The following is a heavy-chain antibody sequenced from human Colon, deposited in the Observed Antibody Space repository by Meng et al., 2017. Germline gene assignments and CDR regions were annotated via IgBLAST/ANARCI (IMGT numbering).Heavy chain of an antibody. D-gene: IGHD1-1*01. V-gene: IGHV4-4*07. CDR2: IYTSGGT. CDR1: GGSISSYY. CDR3: ARVLRGTGTSLDAFDI. J-gene: IGHJ3*02. Sequence: SETLSLTCTVSGGSISSYYWSWIRQPAGKGLEWIGRIYTSGGTNYNPSLKSRVTMSVDTSKNQFSLKLSSVTAADTAVYYCARVLRGTGTSLDAFDIWGQGTMVTVSS.